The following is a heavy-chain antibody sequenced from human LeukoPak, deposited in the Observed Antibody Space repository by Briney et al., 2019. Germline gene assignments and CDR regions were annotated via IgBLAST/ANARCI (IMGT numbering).Heavy chain of an antibody. CDR2: INHSGST. J-gene: IGHJ3*02. CDR1: GGSISSSSYY. D-gene: IGHD3-10*01. CDR3: ARLWWFGDPTLAFDI. Sequence: SETLSLTCTVSGGSISSSSYYWGWIRQPPGKGLEWIGEINHSGSTNYNPSLKSRVTISVDTSKNQFSLKLSSVTAADTAVYYCARLWWFGDPTLAFDIWGQGTMVTVSS. V-gene: IGHV4-39*01.